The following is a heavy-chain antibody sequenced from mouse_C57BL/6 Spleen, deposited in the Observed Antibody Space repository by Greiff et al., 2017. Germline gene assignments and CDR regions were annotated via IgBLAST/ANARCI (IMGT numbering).Heavy chain of an antibody. Sequence: QVHVKQSGAELARPGASVKLSCKASGYTFTSYGISWVKQRTGQGLEWIGEIYPRSGNTYYNEKFKGKATLTADKSTSTAYMELRSLTSEDSAVYFYARSYYSNPWYFDVWGTGTTVTVSA. CDR1: GYTFTSYG. D-gene: IGHD2-5*01. CDR2: IYPRSGNT. CDR3: ARSYYSNPWYFDV. V-gene: IGHV1-81*01. J-gene: IGHJ1*03.